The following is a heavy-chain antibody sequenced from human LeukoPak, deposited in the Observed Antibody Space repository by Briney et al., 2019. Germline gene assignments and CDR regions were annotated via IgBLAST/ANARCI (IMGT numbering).Heavy chain of an antibody. D-gene: IGHD3-22*01. V-gene: IGHV1-24*01. J-gene: IGHJ3*02. CDR3: ATESPITMIVVVSRVDAFDM. CDR2: FDPEDGET. Sequence: ASVKVSCKVSGYTLTELSMHWVRQAPGKGLEWMGGFDPEDGETIYAQKFQGRVTMTEDTSTDTAYMELSSLRSEDTAVYYCATESPITMIVVVSRVDAFDMWGQGTMVTVSS. CDR1: GYTLTELS.